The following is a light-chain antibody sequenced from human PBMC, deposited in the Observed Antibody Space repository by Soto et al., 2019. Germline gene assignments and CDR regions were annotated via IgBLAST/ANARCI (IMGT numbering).Light chain of an antibody. CDR3: QSYDSSLSGYV. CDR2: GNN. J-gene: IGLJ1*01. V-gene: IGLV1-40*01. CDR1: SSNIGTGYD. Sequence: QPVLTQPPSVSGAPGQRVTISCTGSSSNIGTGYDVHWYQQLPLTAPKLLIYGNNNRPSGVPDRFSGSRSGTSASLAITGLQPEEEADYYCQSYDSSLSGYVFGAGTKLTVL.